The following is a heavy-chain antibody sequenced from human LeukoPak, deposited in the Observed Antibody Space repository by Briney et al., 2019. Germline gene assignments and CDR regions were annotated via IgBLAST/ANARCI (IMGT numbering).Heavy chain of an antibody. V-gene: IGHV4-39*07. D-gene: IGHD3-3*01. J-gene: IGHJ3*02. CDR3: ARDGYYDFWSGYDAFDI. Sequence: SETLSLTCTVSGGSISSSSYYWGWIRQPPGKGLEWIGSIYYSGSTYYNPSLKSRVTISVDTSKNQFSLKLSSVTAADTAVYYCARDGYYDFWSGYDAFDIWGQGTMVTVSS. CDR1: GGSISSSSYY. CDR2: IYYSGST.